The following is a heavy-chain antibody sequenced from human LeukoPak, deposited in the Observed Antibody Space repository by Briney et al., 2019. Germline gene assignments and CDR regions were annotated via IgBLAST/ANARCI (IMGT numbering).Heavy chain of an antibody. CDR1: GGTFSSYA. J-gene: IGHJ5*02. V-gene: IGHV1-69*13. D-gene: IGHD3-10*01. CDR2: IIPIFGTA. CDR3: ARSIYGSGSSNWFDP. Sequence: SVKVSCKASGGTFSSYAISWVRQAPGQGLEWMGGIIPIFGTANYAQKFQGRVTITADESTSTAYMELSSLRSEDTAVYYCARSIYGSGSSNWFDPWGQGTLVTVSS.